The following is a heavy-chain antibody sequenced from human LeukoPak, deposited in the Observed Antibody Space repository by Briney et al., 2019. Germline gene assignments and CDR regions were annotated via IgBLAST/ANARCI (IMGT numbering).Heavy chain of an antibody. CDR2: INPSGGST. D-gene: IGHD2-2*01. Sequence: ASVKVSCKTSGYTFTSYYMHWVRQAPGQGLEWMGIINPSGGSTSYAQKFQGRVTMTRDTSTSTAYMELSSLRSEDTAVYYCARGVYCSSTSCYPEYFQHWGQGTLVTVSS. CDR1: GYTFTSYY. V-gene: IGHV1-46*01. CDR3: ARGVYCSSTSCYPEYFQH. J-gene: IGHJ1*01.